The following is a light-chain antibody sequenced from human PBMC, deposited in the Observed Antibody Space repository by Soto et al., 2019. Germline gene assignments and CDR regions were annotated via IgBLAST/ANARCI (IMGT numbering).Light chain of an antibody. CDR3: HQYGTSAIT. Sequence: DIQMTHSPSTLSGSVGDRVTITCRASQTISSWLAWYQQKPGKAPKLLIYKASTLKSGVPSRFTGSGSGIDFTLTISRLEPEDSAVFYCHQYGTSAITFGQGTRLEIK. V-gene: IGKV1-5*03. J-gene: IGKJ5*01. CDR1: QTISSW. CDR2: KAS.